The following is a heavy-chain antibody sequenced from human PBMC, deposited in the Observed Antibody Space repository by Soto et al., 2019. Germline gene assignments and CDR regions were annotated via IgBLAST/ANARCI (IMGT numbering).Heavy chain of an antibody. Sequence: EVQLLESGGGLVQPGGSLRLSCAASGFTFSSYAMSWVRQAPGKGLEWVSAISGSGGSTYYADSVKGRFIIPRDNSKNTLYLQINSLRAEDTAVYYCAKYSGYVWGSYRPFDYWGQGTLVTVSS. CDR2: ISGSGGST. J-gene: IGHJ4*02. V-gene: IGHV3-23*01. CDR1: GFTFSSYA. D-gene: IGHD3-16*02. CDR3: AKYSGYVWGSYRPFDY.